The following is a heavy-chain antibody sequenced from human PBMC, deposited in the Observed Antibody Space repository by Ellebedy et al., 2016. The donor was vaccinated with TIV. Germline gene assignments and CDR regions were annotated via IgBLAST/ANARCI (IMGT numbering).Heavy chain of an antibody. D-gene: IGHD5-18*01. V-gene: IGHV3-30*03. CDR2: ISYDGSNK. CDR1: GFTFTMFA. Sequence: PGGSLRLSCAASGFTFTMFAMSWVRQAPGKGLEWVAVISYDGSNKYYADSVKGRFTISRDNSKNTLYLQMNSLRAEDTAVYYCAREVDTAMVGPFDYWGQGTLVTVSS. J-gene: IGHJ4*02. CDR3: AREVDTAMVGPFDY.